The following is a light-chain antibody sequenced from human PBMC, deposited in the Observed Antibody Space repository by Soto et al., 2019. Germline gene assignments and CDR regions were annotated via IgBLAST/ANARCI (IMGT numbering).Light chain of an antibody. Sequence: QSALTQPASVSGSPGQSITISCTGTTSDVGGYNYVSWYQQHPGEAPKLMICDVSNRPSGVSNRFSGSKSGNTASLTISGLQPEDEGDYYCSSYTSSSTYVFGTGTKLTVL. CDR2: DVS. CDR3: SSYTSSSTYV. CDR1: TSDVGGYNY. J-gene: IGLJ1*01. V-gene: IGLV2-14*01.